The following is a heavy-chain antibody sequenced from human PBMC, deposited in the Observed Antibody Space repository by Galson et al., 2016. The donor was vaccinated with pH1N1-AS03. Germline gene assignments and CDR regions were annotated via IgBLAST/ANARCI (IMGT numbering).Heavy chain of an antibody. Sequence: SLRLSCAASGFTFSNYWMHWVRQVPGRGLMWVSRIKSGGGDTRYADSVKGRFIISRDDAKNTLYLQMNSLRAEDTALYYCARDPDPNNIGWYYFDNWGQGILVTVSS. CDR3: ARDPDPNNIGWYYFDN. CDR2: IKSGGGDT. J-gene: IGHJ4*02. V-gene: IGHV3-74*01. CDR1: GFTFSNYW. D-gene: IGHD6-19*01.